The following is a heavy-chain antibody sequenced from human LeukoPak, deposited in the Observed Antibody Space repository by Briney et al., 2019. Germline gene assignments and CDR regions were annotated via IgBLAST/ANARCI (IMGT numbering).Heavy chain of an antibody. Sequence: GSSVKVSCKASGGTFSSYAISWVRQAPGQGLEWMGGIIPIFGTANYAQKFQGRVTITADKSTSTAYMELSSLRSEDTAVYYCAREEGYSSYAGFDYWGQGTLVTVSS. CDR2: IIPIFGTA. D-gene: IGHD5-12*01. CDR1: GGTFSSYA. CDR3: AREEGYSSYAGFDY. J-gene: IGHJ4*02. V-gene: IGHV1-69*06.